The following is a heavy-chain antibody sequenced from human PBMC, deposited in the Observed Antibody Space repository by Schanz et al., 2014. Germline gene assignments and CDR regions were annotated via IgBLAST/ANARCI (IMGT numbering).Heavy chain of an antibody. J-gene: IGHJ4*01. CDR2: LSGSGGST. V-gene: IGHV3-23*04. Sequence: VQLVESGGGVVQFGRSLRLSCAASGFTFSSYAMSWVRQAPGKGLEWVSALSGSGGSTYYADSVKGRFTISRDNAKNALYLQINSLRAEDTAVYYCAREQIMAAAGLVDYWGHGTLVTVSS. CDR1: GFTFSSYA. D-gene: IGHD6-13*01. CDR3: AREQIMAAAGLVDY.